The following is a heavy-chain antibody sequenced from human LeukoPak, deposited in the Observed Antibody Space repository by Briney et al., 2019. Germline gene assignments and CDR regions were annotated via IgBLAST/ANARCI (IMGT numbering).Heavy chain of an antibody. CDR1: GFTFDGYA. J-gene: IGHJ6*02. Sequence: GGSLRLSCAASGFTFDGYAMHWVRQAPGKGLEWVSGISWNSGSIGYADSVKGRFTISRDNAKNSLYLQMNSLRAEDTALYYCAKATVMGEAYYYYYGMDVWGQGTTVTVSS. V-gene: IGHV3-9*01. CDR3: AKATVMGEAYYYYYGMDV. CDR2: ISWNSGSI. D-gene: IGHD3-16*01.